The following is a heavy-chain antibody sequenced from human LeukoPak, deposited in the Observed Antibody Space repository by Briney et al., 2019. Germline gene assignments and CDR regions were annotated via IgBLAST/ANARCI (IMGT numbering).Heavy chain of an antibody. V-gene: IGHV1-69*05. J-gene: IGHJ4*02. D-gene: IGHD5-18*01. Sequence: SVKVSCKASGGTFSSYAISWVRQAPGQGLEWMGGIIPIFGTANYAQKFQGRVTITTDESTSTAYMELRSLRSEDTAVYYRARSSRYSYGLGSYYFDYWGQGTLVTVSS. CDR2: IIPIFGTA. CDR1: GGTFSSYA. CDR3: ARSSRYSYGLGSYYFDY.